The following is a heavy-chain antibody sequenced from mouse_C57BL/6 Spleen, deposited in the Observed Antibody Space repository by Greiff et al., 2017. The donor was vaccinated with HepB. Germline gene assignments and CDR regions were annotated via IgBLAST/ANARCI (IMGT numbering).Heavy chain of an antibody. CDR3: ARSGYGYDDY. V-gene: IGHV1-50*01. CDR1: GYTFTSYW. Sequence: QVHVKQPGAELVKPGASVKLSCKASGYTFTSYWMQWVKQRPGQGLEWIGEIDPSDSYTNYNQKFKGKATLTVDTSSSTAYMQLSSLTSEDSAVYYCARSGYGYDDYWGQGTTLTVSS. J-gene: IGHJ2*01. CDR2: IDPSDSYT. D-gene: IGHD2-2*01.